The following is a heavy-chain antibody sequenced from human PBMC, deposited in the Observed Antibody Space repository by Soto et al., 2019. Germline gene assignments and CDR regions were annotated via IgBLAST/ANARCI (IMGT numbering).Heavy chain of an antibody. CDR2: INPNNGAT. V-gene: IGHV1-2*02. Sequence: QVQLVQSGAEVKKPGASVKVSCKAPRYIFTAYFMHWVRQAPVQGLEWMGWINPNNGATHYGLSFQGRVTLTRDTAISPAYMELSSLRSDDTAVYYCASHDTGARFDPCGQGTLVSVSS. J-gene: IGHJ5*02. CDR1: RYIFTAYF. CDR3: ASHDTGARFDP. D-gene: IGHD1-1*01.